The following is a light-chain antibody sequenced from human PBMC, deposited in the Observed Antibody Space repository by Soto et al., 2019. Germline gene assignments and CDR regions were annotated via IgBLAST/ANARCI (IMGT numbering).Light chain of an antibody. CDR3: SSHTTYSTRI. V-gene: IGLV2-14*01. Sequence: QSVLTQPASVSGSPGQSIAISSTGTSSDIGSYNYVSWYQQHPGKAPKLIIHEVSNRPSGISDHFSGSKSGNTASLTISGLQADDEADYYCSSHTTYSTRIFGTGTKVTVL. CDR2: EVS. CDR1: SSDIGSYNY. J-gene: IGLJ1*01.